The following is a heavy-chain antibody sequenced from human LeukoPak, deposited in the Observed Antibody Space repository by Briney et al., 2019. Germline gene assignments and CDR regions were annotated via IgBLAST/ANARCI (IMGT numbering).Heavy chain of an antibody. CDR1: GYTFPSYF. J-gene: IGHJ4*02. CDR2: INPTGGST. CDR3: ARTAARRFDY. D-gene: IGHD6-6*01. V-gene: IGHV1-46*01. Sequence: ASVKVSCKASGYTFPSYFMHWVRQAPGQGLEWMGIINPTGGSTTYAQKFQGRVTMTRDTSTSTVYMELSSLTSDDTAVYYCARTAARRFDYWRQGTLVTVSS.